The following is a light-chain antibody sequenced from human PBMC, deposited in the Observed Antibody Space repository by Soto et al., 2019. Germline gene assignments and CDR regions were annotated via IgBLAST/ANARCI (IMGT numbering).Light chain of an antibody. CDR3: QQYGSSRT. CDR2: GAS. CDR1: QSVSSF. V-gene: IGKV3-20*01. Sequence: EIVLTQSPATLSLSPGEGATLSCRASQSVSSFLAWYQQKPGQAPRLLIYGASSRATGIPDRFSGSGSGTDFTLTISRLEPEDFAVYYCQQYGSSRTFGQGTKAAIK. J-gene: IGKJ1*01.